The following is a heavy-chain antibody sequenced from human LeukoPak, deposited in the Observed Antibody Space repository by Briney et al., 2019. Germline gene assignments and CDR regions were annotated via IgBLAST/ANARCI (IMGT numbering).Heavy chain of an antibody. Sequence: GASVKVSCKASGYSITSYAMNWVRQAPGQGLEWMGWINTNTGNPTYAQGFTGRFVFSLDTSVSTAYLQISSLKAEDAAVYFCMSGPGYRFDYWGQGTLVTVSS. V-gene: IGHV7-4-1*02. J-gene: IGHJ4*02. CDR2: INTNTGNP. CDR3: MSGPGYRFDY. CDR1: GYSITSYA. D-gene: IGHD6-25*01.